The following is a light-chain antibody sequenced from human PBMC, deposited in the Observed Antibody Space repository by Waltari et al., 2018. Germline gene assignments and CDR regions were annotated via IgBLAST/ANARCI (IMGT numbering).Light chain of an antibody. CDR1: QSVRTF. V-gene: IGKV3-11*01. Sequence: EVVLTQSPAILSLSPGERATLPCRASQSVRTFVAWYQQKPGQAPRLPIYEASNRATGIPARFSGSGSGTDFTLTISSLEPEDFAVYYCQQRSDWLTFGGGTRVEIK. J-gene: IGKJ4*01. CDR2: EAS. CDR3: QQRSDWLT.